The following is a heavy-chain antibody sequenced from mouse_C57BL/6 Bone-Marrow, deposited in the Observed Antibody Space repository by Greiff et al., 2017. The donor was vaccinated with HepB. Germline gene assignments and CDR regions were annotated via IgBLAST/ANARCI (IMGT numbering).Heavy chain of an antibody. CDR2: ISGGGGNT. CDR3: ARRPFHHCYFDV. V-gene: IGHV5-9*01. CDR1: GFTFSSYT. Sequence: EVQLVESGGGLVKPGGSLKLSCAASGFTFSSYTMSWVRQTPEKRLEWVATISGGGGNTYYPDSVKGRFTISRDNAKNTPYLQMSSLRSEDTALYYCARRPFHHCYFDVWGTGTTVTVSS. J-gene: IGHJ1*03.